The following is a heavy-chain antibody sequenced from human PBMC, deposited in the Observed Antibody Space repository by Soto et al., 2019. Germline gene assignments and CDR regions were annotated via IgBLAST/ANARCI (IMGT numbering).Heavy chain of an antibody. V-gene: IGHV1-69*13. CDR1: GGTFSSYA. Sequence: GASVKVSCKASGGTFSSYAISWVRQAPGQGPEWMGGIIPIFGTANYAQKFQGRVTITADESTSTAYMELSSLRSEDTAVYYCAIRDGQKTYYYGSGSYFDYFDYWGQGTLVTVSS. CDR3: AIRDGQKTYYYGSGSYFDYFDY. D-gene: IGHD3-10*01. CDR2: IIPIFGTA. J-gene: IGHJ4*02.